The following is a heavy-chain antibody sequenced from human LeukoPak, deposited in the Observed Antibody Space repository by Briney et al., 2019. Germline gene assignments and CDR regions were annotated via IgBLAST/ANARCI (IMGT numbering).Heavy chain of an antibody. V-gene: IGHV2-26*01. CDR1: GFSLSNARMG. Sequence: SGPTLVNPTATLTLTCTVSGFSLSNARMGVSWIRQPPGKALEWLAHIFSNDEKSYSTSLKSRLTISKDTSKSQVVLTMTNMDPVDTATYYCARMLSPSYYDSSGGFDYWGQGTLVTVSS. CDR2: IFSNDEK. CDR3: ARMLSPSYYDSSGGFDY. D-gene: IGHD3-22*01. J-gene: IGHJ4*02.